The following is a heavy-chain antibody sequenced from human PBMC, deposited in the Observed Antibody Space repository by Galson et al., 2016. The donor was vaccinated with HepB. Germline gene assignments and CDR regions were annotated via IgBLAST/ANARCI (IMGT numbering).Heavy chain of an antibody. CDR2: IYYTGKT. D-gene: IGHD6-19*01. V-gene: IGHV4-39*01. CDR1: GGSINDNYYY. Sequence: SETLSLTCTVSGGSINDNYYYWGWIRQPPGKGLEWIASIYYTGKTYYSPSLKSRVTISVDTSKNQFSLQLSPVTAAETGVYYCARHMFSSGPPSPFYYFGMDVWGQGITVTVS. J-gene: IGHJ6*02. CDR3: ARHMFSSGPPSPFYYFGMDV.